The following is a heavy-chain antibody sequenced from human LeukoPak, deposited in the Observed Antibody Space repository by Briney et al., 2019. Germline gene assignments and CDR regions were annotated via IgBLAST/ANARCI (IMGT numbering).Heavy chain of an antibody. Sequence: SQTLSLTCTVSGGSISSGGYYWSWIRQPPGKGLEWIGRIYTSGSTNYNPSLKSRVTISVDTSKNQFSLKLSSVTAADTAVYYCASYLCSSTSCYYWAFDIWGQGTMVTVSS. CDR1: GGSISSGGYY. CDR3: ASYLCSSTSCYYWAFDI. CDR2: IYTSGST. V-gene: IGHV4-61*02. D-gene: IGHD2-2*01. J-gene: IGHJ3*02.